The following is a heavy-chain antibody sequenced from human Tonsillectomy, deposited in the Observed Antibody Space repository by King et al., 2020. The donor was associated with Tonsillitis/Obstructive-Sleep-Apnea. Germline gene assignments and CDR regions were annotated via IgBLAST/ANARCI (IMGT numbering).Heavy chain of an antibody. V-gene: IGHV3-23*04. CDR2: FGAGGGST. CDR1: GFPFSSYA. Sequence: VQLVESGGGLVQPGGSLRLSCAASGFPFSSYAMTWVRQAPGKGLEWVSGFGAGGGSTYYADSVKGRFTISRDNSRNTLYLQMNSLRAEDTAIYYCAKGSHDFDYWGQGTLVTVSS. CDR3: AKGSHDFDY. J-gene: IGHJ4*02.